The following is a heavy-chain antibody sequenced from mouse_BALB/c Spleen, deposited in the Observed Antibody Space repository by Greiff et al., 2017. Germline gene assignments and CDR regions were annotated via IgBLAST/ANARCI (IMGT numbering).Heavy chain of an antibody. CDR2: IYPGDGDT. CDR3: ARGGLRRDGFDY. J-gene: IGHJ2*01. V-gene: IGHV1-87*01. CDR1: GYTFTSYW. D-gene: IGHD2-2*01. Sequence: VQLQQSGAELARPGASVKLSCKASGYTFTSYWMQWVKQRPGQGLEWIGAIYPGDGDTRYTQKFKGKATLTADKSSSTAYMQLSSLASEDSAVYYCARGGLRRDGFDYWGQGTTLTVSS.